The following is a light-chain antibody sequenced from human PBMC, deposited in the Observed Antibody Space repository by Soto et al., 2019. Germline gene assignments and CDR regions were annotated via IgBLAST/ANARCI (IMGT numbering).Light chain of an antibody. CDR3: QQRSNWPVT. CDR2: DAS. Sequence: EIVLTQSPATLSLSPGEGATLSCRASQSVSSYLARYQQKPGQAPRLLIYDASNRATGIPARFSGSGSGTDFTLIISSLEPEDFAVYYCQQRSNWPVTFGLGTKVDIK. V-gene: IGKV3-11*01. J-gene: IGKJ1*01. CDR1: QSVSSY.